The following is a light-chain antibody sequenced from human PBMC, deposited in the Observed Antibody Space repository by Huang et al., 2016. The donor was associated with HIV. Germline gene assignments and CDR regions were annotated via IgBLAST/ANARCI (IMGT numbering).Light chain of an antibody. CDR1: QDINSA. V-gene: IGKV1-13*02. CDR2: DAS. Sequence: AIQLTQSPPSLSASAGDRVTITCRASQDINSALAWYQQKPGKAPKLLIYDASNLKSGVPSRLSGSGSETDFTLSISSLQPEDFATYYCQQFNGFSLTFGGGTRVEIK. CDR3: QQFNGFSLT. J-gene: IGKJ4*01.